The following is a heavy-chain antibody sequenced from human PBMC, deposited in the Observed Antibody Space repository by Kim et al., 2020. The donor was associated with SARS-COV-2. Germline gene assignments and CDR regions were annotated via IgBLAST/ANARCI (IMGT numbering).Heavy chain of an antibody. Sequence: QKFQGRLTITRDASASTAYMELSSLRSEDTAVYYCARDGTTRNGGYYFDYWGQGALVTVSS. J-gene: IGHJ4*02. D-gene: IGHD1-1*01. CDR3: ARDGTTRNGGYYFDY. V-gene: IGHV1-3*01.